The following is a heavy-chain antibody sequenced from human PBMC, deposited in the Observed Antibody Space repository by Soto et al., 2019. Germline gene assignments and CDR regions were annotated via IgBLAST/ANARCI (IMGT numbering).Heavy chain of an antibody. D-gene: IGHD4-17*01. J-gene: IGHJ4*02. CDR1: GFIVSGNY. CDR3: ARVMVYGPNHFDY. CDR2: IYAGGNT. Sequence: VGSLRLSCAASGFIVSGNYMTWVRQAPGKGLEWVSSIYAGGNTYYADSVKGRFTISRDISKNTVFLQMNSLRAEDTAVYYCARVMVYGPNHFDYWGQGTLVTVSS. V-gene: IGHV3-53*01.